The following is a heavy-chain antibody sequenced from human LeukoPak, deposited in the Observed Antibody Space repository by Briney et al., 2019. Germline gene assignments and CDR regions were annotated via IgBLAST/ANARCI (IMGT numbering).Heavy chain of an antibody. V-gene: IGHV3-74*01. D-gene: IGHD2-15*01. CDR2: INSDGSST. Sequence: GGSLRLSCAASGFTFSSYWMHWVRQAPGKGLVWVSRINSDGSSTSYADSVKGRFTISRDNAKNTLYLQMNSLKAEDTAVYYCTRQDCSGGSCSYVDYWGQGTLVTVSS. CDR3: TRQDCSGGSCSYVDY. CDR1: GFTFSSYW. J-gene: IGHJ4*02.